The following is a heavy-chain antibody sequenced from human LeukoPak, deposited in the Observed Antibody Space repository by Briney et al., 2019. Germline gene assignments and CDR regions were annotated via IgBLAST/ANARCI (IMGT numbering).Heavy chain of an antibody. Sequence: SETLSLTCTVSGGSISSYYWSWIRQPPGKGLERIGYIYTSGSTNYNPSLKSRVTISVDTSKNQFSLKLSSVTAADTAVYYCARGEYDSSGHRSPRSLPQNWFDPWGQGTLVTDSS. CDR2: IYTSGST. CDR3: ARGEYDSSGHRSPRSLPQNWFDP. V-gene: IGHV4-4*09. CDR1: GGSISSYY. D-gene: IGHD3-22*01. J-gene: IGHJ5*02.